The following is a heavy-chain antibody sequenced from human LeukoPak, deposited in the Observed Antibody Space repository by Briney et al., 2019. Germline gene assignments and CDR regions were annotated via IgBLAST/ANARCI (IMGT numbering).Heavy chain of an antibody. D-gene: IGHD4-23*01. Sequence: GASVKVSCKASGGTFSSYAISWVRQAPGQGLEWMGGIIPIFGTANYAQEFQGKVTITTDESTSTAYMELSSLRSEDTAVYYCARGQVKFNYYYYYMDVWGKGTTVTVSS. CDR3: ARGQVKFNYYYYYMDV. V-gene: IGHV1-69*05. J-gene: IGHJ6*03. CDR1: GGTFSSYA. CDR2: IIPIFGTA.